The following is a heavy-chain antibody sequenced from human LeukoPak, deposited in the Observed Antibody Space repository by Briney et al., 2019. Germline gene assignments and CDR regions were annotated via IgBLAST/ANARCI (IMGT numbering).Heavy chain of an antibody. V-gene: IGHV3-7*01. CDR3: ARDSSPFSLFDF. J-gene: IGHJ4*02. D-gene: IGHD2/OR15-2a*01. CDR2: IKQDGSEK. Sequence: SGGSLRLSCAASGFTFSSYAMSWVRQAPGKGLEWVASIKQDGSEKSYVDSVKGRFTISRDNAKNSLYLQMNSLRAEDRAVFYCARDSSPFSLFDFWGQGTLVTVSS. CDR1: GFTFSSYA.